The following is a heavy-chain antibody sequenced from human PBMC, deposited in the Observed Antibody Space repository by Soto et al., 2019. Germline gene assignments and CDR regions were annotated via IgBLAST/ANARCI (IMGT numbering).Heavy chain of an antibody. Sequence: QMQLVQSGPEVKKPGTSVKVSCKASGFTFSSSAVQWVRQARGQRLEWIGWIVVGSGNTNYAQKFQERVTITRDLSTSTAYMELSSLRSEDTAVYYCAVRSGYSSRWYPYYYGMDVWGQGTTVTVSS. CDR3: AVRSGYSSRWYPYYYGMDV. CDR1: GFTFSSSA. V-gene: IGHV1-58*01. CDR2: IVVGSGNT. J-gene: IGHJ6*02. D-gene: IGHD6-13*01.